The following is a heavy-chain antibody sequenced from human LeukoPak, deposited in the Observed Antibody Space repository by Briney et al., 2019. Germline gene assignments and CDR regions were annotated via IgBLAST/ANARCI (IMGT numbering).Heavy chain of an antibody. D-gene: IGHD4-17*01. CDR3: AKDPPTVTMKGAFDI. CDR2: ISNSGGST. J-gene: IGHJ3*02. CDR1: GFTFSSYA. Sequence: GGSLRLSCAASGFTFSSYAMSWVRQAPGKGLKWFSAISNSGGSTYSADSVKGRFTISRDNSKNTLYLQMNSLRAEDTAVYYCAKDPPTVTMKGAFDIWGQGTMVTVSS. V-gene: IGHV3-23*01.